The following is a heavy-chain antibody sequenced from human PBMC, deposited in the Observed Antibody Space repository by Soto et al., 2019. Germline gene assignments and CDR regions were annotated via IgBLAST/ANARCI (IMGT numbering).Heavy chain of an antibody. V-gene: IGHV1-2*04. CDR1: GYSFTDYH. D-gene: IGHD1-26*01. CDR2: INPKSGGT. CDR3: ARDLIVDGPDNYGMDV. Sequence: ASVKVSCKASGYSFTDYHIHWVRQAPGQGLEWLGRINPKSGGTSTAQKFQGWVTMTTDTSISTASMELTRLTSDDTAIYYCARDLIVDGPDNYGMDVWGQGTTVTVSS. J-gene: IGHJ6*02.